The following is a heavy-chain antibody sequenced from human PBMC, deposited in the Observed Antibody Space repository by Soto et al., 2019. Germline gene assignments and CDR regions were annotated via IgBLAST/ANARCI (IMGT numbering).Heavy chain of an antibody. D-gene: IGHD4-17*01. J-gene: IGHJ4*02. Sequence: QLQLVQSGAEAKKPGASVKVSCKASGYTFPTSTISWVRQAPGQGLEWMGWIKAYSGNTNYAQTLQGRVTMTTDTATNPAYMERRSLTTDDTAIYYCAIAEYGDDDYWGQGTLVTVSS. CDR1: GYTFPTST. V-gene: IGHV1-18*01. CDR3: AIAEYGDDDY. CDR2: IKAYSGNT.